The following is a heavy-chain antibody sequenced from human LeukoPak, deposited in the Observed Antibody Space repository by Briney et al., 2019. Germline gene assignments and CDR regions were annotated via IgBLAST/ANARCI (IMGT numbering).Heavy chain of an antibody. V-gene: IGHV4-34*01. CDR1: GFTFSSYS. D-gene: IGHD1-26*01. Sequence: PGGSLRLSCAASGFTFSSYSMNWVRQPPGKGLEWIGEINHSGSTNYNPSLKSRVTISVDTSKNQFSLKLSSVTAADTAVYYCARLWEYSGSYYAWGEDYFDYWGQGTLVTVSS. CDR3: ARLWEYSGSYYAWGEDYFDY. J-gene: IGHJ4*02. CDR2: INHSGST.